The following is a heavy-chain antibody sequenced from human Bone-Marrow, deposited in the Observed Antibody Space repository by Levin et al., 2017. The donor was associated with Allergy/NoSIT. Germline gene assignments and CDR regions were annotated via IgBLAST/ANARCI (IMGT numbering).Heavy chain of an antibody. Sequence: QTGGSLRLSCLASGFTFSDYGMHWVRQAPGKGLEWVADIWADGRDRNYAESVKGRFTISRDNSNNFLSLQMHSLRAEDTAVYYCARGLGTCSYDTCYKLFDVWGLGTLVTVSS. D-gene: IGHD2-15*01. CDR1: GFTFSDYG. J-gene: IGHJ4*02. CDR3: ARGLGTCSYDTCYKLFDV. V-gene: IGHV3-33*01. CDR2: IWADGRDR.